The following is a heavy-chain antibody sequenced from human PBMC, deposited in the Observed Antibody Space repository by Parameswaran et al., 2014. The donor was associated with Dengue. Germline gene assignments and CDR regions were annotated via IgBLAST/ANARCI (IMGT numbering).Heavy chain of an antibody. D-gene: IGHD5-18*01. CDR3: AKGDNPYSYGSFDY. J-gene: IGHJ4*02. V-gene: IGHV3-23*01. CDR2: ISGSGGST. Sequence: VRQAPGKGLEWVPAISGSGGSTYYADSVKGRFTISRDNSKNTLYLQMNSLRAEDTAVYYCAKGDNPYSYGSFDYWGQGTLVTSPQ.